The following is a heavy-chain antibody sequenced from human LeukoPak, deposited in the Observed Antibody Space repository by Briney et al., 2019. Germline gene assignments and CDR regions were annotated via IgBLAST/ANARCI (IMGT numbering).Heavy chain of an antibody. Sequence: SETLSLTCTVSGGSISSYYWTWIRQPPGKGLEWIGYIYYSGSTNYNPSLKSRVTISVDTSKNQFSLKLSSVTAADTAVYYCARGKTYYDISRDAFDIWGQGTMVTVSS. V-gene: IGHV4-59*01. CDR2: IYYSGST. CDR3: ARGKTYYDISRDAFDI. D-gene: IGHD3-22*01. J-gene: IGHJ3*02. CDR1: GGSISSYY.